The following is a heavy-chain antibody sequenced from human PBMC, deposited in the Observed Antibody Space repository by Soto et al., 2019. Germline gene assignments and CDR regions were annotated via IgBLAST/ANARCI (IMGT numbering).Heavy chain of an antibody. CDR1: GGSISSTNYY. V-gene: IGHV4-39*07. Sequence: SETLSLTCTVSGGSISSTNYYWGWIRQPPGKGLEWIGGVYSSGTTYHNPSLKSRVTISVDTSKNQFSLKLSSVTAADTAVYYCARSVDPWGQGTLVTVSS. CDR2: VYSSGTT. CDR3: ARSVDP. J-gene: IGHJ5*02.